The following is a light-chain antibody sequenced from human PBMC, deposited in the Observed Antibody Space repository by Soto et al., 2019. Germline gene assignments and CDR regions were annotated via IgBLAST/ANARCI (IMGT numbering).Light chain of an antibody. CDR1: QGISNY. CDR2: AAF. J-gene: IGKJ1*01. V-gene: IGKV1-27*01. Sequence: DIQMTQSPSSLSASVGDRDTVTCRASQGISNYLAWYQQKPGKVPKVLIYAAFTLQSGVPSRFSGSGSGTDLTLTISSPQPEDVATYYCQKYNSAPWTFGQGTKVEIK. CDR3: QKYNSAPWT.